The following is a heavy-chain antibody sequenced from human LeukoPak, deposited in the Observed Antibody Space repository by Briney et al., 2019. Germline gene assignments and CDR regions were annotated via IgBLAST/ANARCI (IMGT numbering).Heavy chain of an antibody. CDR3: ARGTPYDFWSGYYFSYCFDY. J-gene: IGHJ4*02. V-gene: IGHV4-30-4*08. CDR1: GGSISSSSYY. D-gene: IGHD3-3*01. Sequence: PSETLSLTCTVSGGSISSSSYYWGWIRQPPGKGLEWIGYIYYSGSTYYNPSLKSRVTISVDTSKNQFSLKLSSVTAADTAVYYCARGTPYDFWSGYYFSYCFDYWGQGTLVTVSS. CDR2: IYYSGST.